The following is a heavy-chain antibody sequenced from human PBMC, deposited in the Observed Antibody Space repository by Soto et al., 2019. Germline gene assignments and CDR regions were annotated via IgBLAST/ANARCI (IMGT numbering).Heavy chain of an antibody. D-gene: IGHD4-17*01. Sequence: EVQLVESGGGLVQPGGSLRLSCAASGFTFSSYAMHWVRQAPGKGLEYVSAISSNGGSTYYANSVKGRFTISRDNSKNKLYLQMGSLRAEDMAVYYCARGSDYGDYGSFDYWGQGTLVTVSS. CDR1: GFTFSSYA. J-gene: IGHJ4*02. CDR3: ARGSDYGDYGSFDY. CDR2: ISSNGGST. V-gene: IGHV3-64*01.